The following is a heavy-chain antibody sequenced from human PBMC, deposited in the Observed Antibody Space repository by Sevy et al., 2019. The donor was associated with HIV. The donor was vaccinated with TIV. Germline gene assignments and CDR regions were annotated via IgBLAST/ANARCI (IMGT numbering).Heavy chain of an antibody. CDR1: GFSLSDHA. CDR3: AXXXXYXXXGRCSIIDF. V-gene: IGHV3-30*04. CDR2: ISYNGRNQ. J-gene: IGHJ4*02. Sequence: GGSLRLSCAASGFSLSDHAVSWVRQTPGKGLEWLAVISYNGRNQYYADSVKGRFTISKDDSKNTLYLQLNSLRAEDXXXXXCAXXXXYXXXGRCSIIDFWGQGTLVTVSS. D-gene: IGHD2-15*01.